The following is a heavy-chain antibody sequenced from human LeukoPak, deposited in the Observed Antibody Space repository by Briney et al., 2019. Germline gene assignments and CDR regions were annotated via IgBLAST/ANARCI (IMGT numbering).Heavy chain of an antibody. CDR3: ARDRYCSSTSCYAGHADY. V-gene: IGHV3-23*01. Sequence: PGGSLRLSCAASGFTFSSYAMSWVRQAPGKGLEWVSIITGSGGSTSYADSVKGRFTISRDNAKNSLYLQMNSLRAEDTAVYYCARDRYCSSTSCYAGHADYWGQGTLVTVSS. CDR1: GFTFSSYA. J-gene: IGHJ4*02. D-gene: IGHD2-2*01. CDR2: ITGSGGST.